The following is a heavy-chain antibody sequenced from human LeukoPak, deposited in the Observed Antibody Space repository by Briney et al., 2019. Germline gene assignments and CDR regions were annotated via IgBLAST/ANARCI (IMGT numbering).Heavy chain of an antibody. J-gene: IGHJ6*03. CDR1: GYTFTDYH. Sequence: ASVKVSCQASGYTFTDYHMHWVRQAPGQGLEWMGWINPNSGGTNYAQKFQGRVTMTRDTSISTAYVELSRLRSDDTAVYYCARQYSSSSYYFYYMDVWGKGTTVTVSS. CDR2: INPNSGGT. CDR3: ARQYSSSSYYFYYMDV. D-gene: IGHD6-6*01. V-gene: IGHV1-2*02.